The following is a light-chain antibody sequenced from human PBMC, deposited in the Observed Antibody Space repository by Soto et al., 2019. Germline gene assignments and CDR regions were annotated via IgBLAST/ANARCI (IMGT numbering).Light chain of an antibody. CDR3: QQYGSSPSIT. CDR2: GAS. J-gene: IGKJ1*01. CDR1: QSVSSSY. V-gene: IGKV3-20*01. Sequence: EIVLTQSPGTLSLSPGARATLSCRASQSVSSSYLAWYQQKPGQAPRLLIYGASSRATGIPDRFSGSGSGTDFTLTISRLEPEDFAVYYCQQYGSSPSITFGQGTKVDIK.